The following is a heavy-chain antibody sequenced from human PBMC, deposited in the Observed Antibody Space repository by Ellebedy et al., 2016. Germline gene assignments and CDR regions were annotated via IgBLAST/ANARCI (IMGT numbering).Heavy chain of an antibody. CDR3: AKTRELLADAFDV. D-gene: IGHD3-10*01. J-gene: IGHJ3*01. CDR2: ISWNSGSL. Sequence: SLKISCAASGFTFDDYAMHWVRQAPGKGLEWVSYISWNSGSLGYADSVKGRFTISRDNAKNSLYLQMNSLRAEDTAVYYCAKTRELLADAFDVWGQGTMVTVSS. CDR1: GFTFDDYA. V-gene: IGHV3-9*01.